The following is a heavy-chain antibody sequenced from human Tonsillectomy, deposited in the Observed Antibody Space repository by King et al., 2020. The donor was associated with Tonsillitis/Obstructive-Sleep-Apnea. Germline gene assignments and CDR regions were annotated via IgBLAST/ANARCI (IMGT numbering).Heavy chain of an antibody. Sequence: VQLVESGGGVVQPGRSLRLSCAASGFTFSSYGMHWVRQAPGKGLEWVAVIWYNGSNKYYADSVKGRSTISRDNSKNTLYLQMNSLRAEDTAVYYCAREPISQTGGDGMDVWGQGTTVTVSS. CDR3: AREPISQTGGDGMDV. V-gene: IGHV3-33*01. D-gene: IGHD2-8*02. J-gene: IGHJ6*02. CDR1: GFTFSSYG. CDR2: IWYNGSNK.